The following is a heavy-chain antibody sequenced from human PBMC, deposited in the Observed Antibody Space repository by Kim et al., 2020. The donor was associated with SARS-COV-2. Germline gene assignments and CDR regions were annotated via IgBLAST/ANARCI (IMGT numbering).Heavy chain of an antibody. Sequence: GGSLRLSCAASGFTFSSYDMHWVRQATGKGLEWVSAIGTAGVTYYPGSVKGRFTISRENAKNSLYLQMNSLRAGDTAVYYCARGKTQQGSGSYYREIVHDGFDIWGQGTMVTVSS. J-gene: IGHJ3*02. D-gene: IGHD3-10*01. V-gene: IGHV3-13*04. CDR3: ARGKTQQGSGSYYREIVHDGFDI. CDR1: GFTFSSYD. CDR2: IGTAGVT.